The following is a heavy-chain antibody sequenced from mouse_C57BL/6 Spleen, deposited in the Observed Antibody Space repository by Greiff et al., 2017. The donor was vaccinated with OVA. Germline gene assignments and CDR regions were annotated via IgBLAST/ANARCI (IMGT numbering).Heavy chain of an antibody. CDR3: ARGGSDDYFDY. CDR2: ISDGGSYT. Sequence: EVKVVESGGGLVKPGGSLKLSCAASGFTFSSYAMSWVRQTPEKRLEWVATISDGGSYTYYPDNVKGRFTISRDNAKNNLYLQMSHLKSEDTAMDYCARGGSDDYFDYWGQGTTLTVSS. V-gene: IGHV5-4*03. J-gene: IGHJ2*01. D-gene: IGHD2-3*01. CDR1: GFTFSSYA.